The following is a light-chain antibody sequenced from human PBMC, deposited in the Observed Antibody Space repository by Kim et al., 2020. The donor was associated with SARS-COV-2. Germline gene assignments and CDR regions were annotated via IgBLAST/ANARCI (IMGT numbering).Light chain of an antibody. Sequence: DIQMTQSPSTLSASVGDRVTITCRASQSISSYLAWYQQQPGEAPNLLIHAASTLQSGVPSRFSGSGSGTEFTLTISSLQPDDFATYYCQQYNSYSTFGQGTKVDIK. CDR3: QQYNSYST. CDR1: QSISSY. CDR2: AAS. J-gene: IGKJ1*01. V-gene: IGKV1-5*03.